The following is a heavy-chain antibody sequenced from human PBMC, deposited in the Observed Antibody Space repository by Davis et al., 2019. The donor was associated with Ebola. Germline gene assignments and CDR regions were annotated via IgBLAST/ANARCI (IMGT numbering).Heavy chain of an antibody. J-gene: IGHJ4*02. D-gene: IGHD6-19*01. V-gene: IGHV4-30-4*01. CDR3: ARKYSSGWPTFDY. CDR2: IYYSGST. Sequence: SETLSLTCTVSGGSISSGDYYWSWIRQPPGKGLEWIGYIYYSGSTYYNPSLKSRVTISVDTSKNQFSLKLSSVIAADTAVYYCARKYSSGWPTFDYWGQGTLVTVSS. CDR1: GGSISSGDYY.